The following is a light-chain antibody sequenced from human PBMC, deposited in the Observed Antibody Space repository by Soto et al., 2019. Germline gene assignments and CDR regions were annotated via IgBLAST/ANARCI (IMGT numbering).Light chain of an antibody. J-gene: IGKJ4*01. Sequence: DIQMTQSPSSLSASVGDRVTITCRASQSISSYLNWYQQKPGKAPKLLIYAASSLQSGVPSRFSGSGSGTDFTLTINSLQPEDFATYYCQQSYSTPPGTFGGGTKVDIK. CDR2: AAS. CDR1: QSISSY. CDR3: QQSYSTPPGT. V-gene: IGKV1-39*01.